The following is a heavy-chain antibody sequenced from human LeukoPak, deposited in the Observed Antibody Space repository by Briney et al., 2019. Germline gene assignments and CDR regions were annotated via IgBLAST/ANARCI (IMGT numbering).Heavy chain of an antibody. CDR2: INSDGSST. V-gene: IGHV3-74*01. CDR3: ARIGYSSGWGVWYFDL. CDR1: GFTFSSYW. D-gene: IGHD6-19*01. Sequence: GGTLRLSCAASGFTFSSYWMHWVRQAPGKGLVWVSRINSDGSSTSYADSVKGRFTISRDNAKNTLYLQMTSLRAEDTAVYYCARIGYSSGWGVWYFDLWGRGTLVTVSS. J-gene: IGHJ2*01.